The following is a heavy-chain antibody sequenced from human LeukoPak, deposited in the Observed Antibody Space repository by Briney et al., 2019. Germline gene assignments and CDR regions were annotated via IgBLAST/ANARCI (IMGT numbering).Heavy chain of an antibody. CDR3: ARDPSGWELPTDY. V-gene: IGHV1-2*02. CDR2: INPNSGGT. D-gene: IGHD1-26*01. J-gene: IGHJ4*02. Sequence: ASVKVSCKASGYTFTGYCMHWVRQAPGQGLECMGWINPNSGGTNYAQKFKGRVTMTRDTSISTAYMELSRLRSDDTAVYYCARDPSGWELPTDYWGQGTLVTVSS. CDR1: GYTFTGYC.